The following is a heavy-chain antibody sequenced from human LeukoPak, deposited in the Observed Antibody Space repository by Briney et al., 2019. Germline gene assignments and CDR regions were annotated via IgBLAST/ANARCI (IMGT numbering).Heavy chain of an antibody. CDR2: INHSGST. Sequence: SETLSLTCAVYGGSFSGYYWSWIRQPPGKGLEWIGEINHSGSTNYNPSLKSRVTISVDTSKNQFYLKLSSVAAADTAVYYCARGWGCSSTSCYYYYYGMDVWGQGTTVTVSS. CDR3: ARGWGCSSTSCYYYYYGMDV. D-gene: IGHD2-2*01. J-gene: IGHJ6*02. CDR1: GGSFSGYY. V-gene: IGHV4-34*01.